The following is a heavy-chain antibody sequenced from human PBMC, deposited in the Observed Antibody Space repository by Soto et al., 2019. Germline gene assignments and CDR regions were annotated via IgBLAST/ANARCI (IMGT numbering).Heavy chain of an antibody. CDR2: ISHSDSDT. CDR3: AGRSGHSGAPYFDC. D-gene: IGHD1-26*01. J-gene: IGHJ4*02. Sequence: PGASLKISCKGSGYSFTNYWIGWVRQLPRKGLEWMGIISHSDSDTRYSPSFQGQVTTSADKSISSAYLQWSSLKASDTPTSYGAGRSGHSGAPYFDCRGQGTQVTVAS. CDR1: GYSFTNYW. V-gene: IGHV5-51*01.